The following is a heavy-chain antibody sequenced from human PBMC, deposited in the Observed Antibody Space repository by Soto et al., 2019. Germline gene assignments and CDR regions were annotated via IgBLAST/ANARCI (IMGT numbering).Heavy chain of an antibody. CDR2: IIPILGIA. V-gene: IGHV1-69*08. CDR1: GGTFSSYT. D-gene: IGHD4-17*01. CDR3: ARDYGDYPYYYYYGMDV. J-gene: IGHJ6*02. Sequence: QVQLVQSGAEVKKPGSSVKVSCKASGGTFSSYTSSWVRQAPGQGLEWMGRIIPILGIANYAQKLQGRVTITADKSTSTAYMELSSLRSEDTAVYYCARDYGDYPYYYYYGMDVWGQGTTVTVS.